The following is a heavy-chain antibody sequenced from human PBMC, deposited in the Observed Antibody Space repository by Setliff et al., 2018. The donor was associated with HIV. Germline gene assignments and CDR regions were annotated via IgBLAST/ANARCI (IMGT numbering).Heavy chain of an antibody. CDR1: GGSISSYY. Sequence: SETLSLTCSVSGGSISSYYWSWIRQPAGKGLEWIGRIYARGGTNYNPSLESRVTMSVDTSMNQFSLNLTSVTAADTAVYYCVGDETTVTFDYWGQGTLVTVSS. J-gene: IGHJ4*02. CDR2: IYARGGT. V-gene: IGHV4-4*07. D-gene: IGHD4-17*01. CDR3: VGDETTVTFDY.